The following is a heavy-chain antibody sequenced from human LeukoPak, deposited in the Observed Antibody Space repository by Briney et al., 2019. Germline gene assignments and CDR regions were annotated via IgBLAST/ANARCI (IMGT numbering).Heavy chain of an antibody. V-gene: IGHV3-11*06. D-gene: IGHD4-17*01. J-gene: IGHJ4*02. CDR3: ARSDYGDYLVGY. CDR1: GFTFSDCY. CDR2: ISSSSSYI. Sequence: GGSLRLSCAASGFTFSDCYMSWIRQAPGKGLEWVSFISSSSSYIYYADSVKGRFTISRDNAKNSLYLQMSSLRAEDTAVYYCARSDYGDYLVGYWGQGTLVTVSS.